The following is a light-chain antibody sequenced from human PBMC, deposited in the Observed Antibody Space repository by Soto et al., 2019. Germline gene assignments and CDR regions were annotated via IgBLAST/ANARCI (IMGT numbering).Light chain of an antibody. CDR1: QSVSSN. Sequence: ESVLTQSPGTLSLSPVVRTTLSCRASQSVSSNLAWYQQKPGQAPRLLIYGASTRATGIPARFSGSGSGTEFTLTISSLQSEDFAVYYCQQYNKWRTFGQGAKVDIK. J-gene: IGKJ1*01. V-gene: IGKV3-15*01. CDR3: QQYNKWRT. CDR2: GAS.